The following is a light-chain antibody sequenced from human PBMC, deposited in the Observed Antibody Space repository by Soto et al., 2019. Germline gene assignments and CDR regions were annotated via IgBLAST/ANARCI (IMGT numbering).Light chain of an antibody. V-gene: IGKV3-20*01. CDR1: QSVSSSY. CDR2: GAS. J-gene: IGKJ5*01. CDR3: QQDGSSPFT. Sequence: EIVLTQSPGTLSLSPCERATLSCRASQSVSSSYLAWYQQKPGQAPRLLIYGASSRATGIPDRFSGSGSGTDFTLTISRLEPEDFAVYYCQQDGSSPFTFGQGTRLEIK.